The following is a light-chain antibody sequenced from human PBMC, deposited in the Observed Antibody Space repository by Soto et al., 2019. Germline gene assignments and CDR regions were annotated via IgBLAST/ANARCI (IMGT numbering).Light chain of an antibody. CDR1: QTVRTNY. V-gene: IGKV3-20*01. Sequence: EIVLPQSPGTLSLSPGERATLSCRASQTVRTNYLAWFQHKPGQAPRLLIYGASSRATGIPDRFSGSGSGTDFTLTINRLEPEDFAGYFCQQYSDSPLTFGGGTKVEIK. CDR2: GAS. J-gene: IGKJ4*01. CDR3: QQYSDSPLT.